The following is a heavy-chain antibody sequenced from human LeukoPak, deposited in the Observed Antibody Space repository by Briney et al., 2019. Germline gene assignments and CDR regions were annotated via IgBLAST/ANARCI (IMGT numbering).Heavy chain of an antibody. Sequence: GGSLRLSCTDSGNSFDDYGMSWVRQVPRKGLEWVSGINWDGGATAYADSVKGRFTISRDHAKNSVFLQMNSLRAEDTALYFRARDLSSSWYSLGYWGQGILVTVSS. V-gene: IGHV3-20*04. J-gene: IGHJ4*02. D-gene: IGHD6-13*01. CDR1: GNSFDDYG. CDR2: INWDGGAT. CDR3: ARDLSSSWYSLGY.